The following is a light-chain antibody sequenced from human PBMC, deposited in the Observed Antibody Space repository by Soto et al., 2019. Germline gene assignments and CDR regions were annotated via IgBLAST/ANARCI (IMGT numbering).Light chain of an antibody. CDR1: QSVSTS. CDR3: QQRSDWLT. V-gene: IGKV3-11*01. CDR2: GAS. Sequence: EIVLTQSPATLSLSPGEGATLSCRASQSVSTSLAWYQQKPGQAPRLLIYGASRRAAGIPARFSGSGSGTDFTLTISSLEPEDFAVYYCQQRSDWLTFGGGTKVEIK. J-gene: IGKJ4*01.